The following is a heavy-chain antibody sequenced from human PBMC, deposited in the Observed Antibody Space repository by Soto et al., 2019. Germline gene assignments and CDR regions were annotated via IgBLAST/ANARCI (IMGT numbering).Heavy chain of an antibody. J-gene: IGHJ5*02. D-gene: IGHD6-13*01. CDR2: ISGSGGST. CDR3: ATDRWYSSSVRWFAP. V-gene: IGHV3-23*01. CDR1: GFTFSSYA. Sequence: GGSLRLSCAASGFTFSSYAMSWVRQAPGKGLEWVSAISGSGGSTYYADSVKGRFTISRDNSKSTLYLQMNSLRAEDTAVYYCATDRWYSSSVRWFAPWGKGPLVTVSS.